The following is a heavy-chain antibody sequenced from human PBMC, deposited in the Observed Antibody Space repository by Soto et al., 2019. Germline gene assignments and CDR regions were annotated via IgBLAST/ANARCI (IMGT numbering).Heavy chain of an antibody. Sequence: SETLSLTCAVYGGSFSGYYWSWIRQPAGKGLEWIGGINNSGSTNYNPSLKSRVTISVDTSKNQFSLKLSSVTAADTAVYYCSCGLVTTFVVVISPYVYYGMDVWGQGTTVTVSS. CDR2: INNSGST. J-gene: IGHJ6*02. CDR3: SCGLVTTFVVVISPYVYYGMDV. D-gene: IGHD3-3*01. V-gene: IGHV4-34*01. CDR1: GGSFSGYY.